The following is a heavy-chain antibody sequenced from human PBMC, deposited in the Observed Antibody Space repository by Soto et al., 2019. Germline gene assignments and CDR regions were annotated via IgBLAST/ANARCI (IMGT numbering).Heavy chain of an antibody. CDR1: GFTFSSYG. V-gene: IGHV3-30*18. D-gene: IGHD3-22*01. CDR3: AKDIEVVVITASLDY. Sequence: QVQLVESGGGVVQPGRSLRLSCAASGFTFSSYGMHWVRQAPGKGLEWVAVISYDGSNKYYADSVKGRFTISRDNSKNTLYLQMNSLGAEDTAVYYCAKDIEVVVITASLDYWGQGTLVTVSS. J-gene: IGHJ4*02. CDR2: ISYDGSNK.